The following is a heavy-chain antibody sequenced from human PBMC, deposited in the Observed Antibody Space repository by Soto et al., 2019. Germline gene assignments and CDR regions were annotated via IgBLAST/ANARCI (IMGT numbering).Heavy chain of an antibody. J-gene: IGHJ6*02. CDR2: ISYDGGNK. Sequence: QVQLVESGGGVVQPGRSLRLSCAASGFTFSNYGMHWVRQAPGKGLEWVAVISYDGGNKYYADSVKGRFTISRDNSKNTLYLQMSSPRAEDTAVYYCAKDMRHGHFYGMDVWGQGTSVTVTS. CDR1: GFTFSNYG. CDR3: AKDMRHGHFYGMDV. V-gene: IGHV3-30*18. D-gene: IGHD3-16*01.